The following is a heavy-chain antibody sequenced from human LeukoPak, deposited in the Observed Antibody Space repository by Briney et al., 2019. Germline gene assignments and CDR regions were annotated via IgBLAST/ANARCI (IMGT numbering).Heavy chain of an antibody. V-gene: IGHV1-18*01. CDR1: GYTFTSYG. D-gene: IGHD6-19*01. Sequence: ASVKVSCKASGYTFTSYGISWVRQAPGQGLEWMGWISAYNGNTNYAQKLQGRVTMTTDTTTSTAYMELRSLRSDDTAVYYCATLGIAVAGTPLDYWGQGTLVTVSS. CDR2: ISAYNGNT. J-gene: IGHJ4*02. CDR3: ATLGIAVAGTPLDY.